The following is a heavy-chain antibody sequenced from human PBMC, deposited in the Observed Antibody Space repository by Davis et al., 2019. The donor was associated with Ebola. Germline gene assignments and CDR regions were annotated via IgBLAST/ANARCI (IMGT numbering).Heavy chain of an antibody. CDR3: ARDDIVVVPAATKYNWFDP. V-gene: IGHV1-2*02. D-gene: IGHD2-2*01. CDR1: GYTFTGYY. Sequence: ASVKVSCKASGYTFTGYYIHWVRQAPGQGLEWMGWINPNSGGTNYAQKFQGRVTMTRDTSISTAYMELSRLRSDDTAVYYCARDDIVVVPAATKYNWFDPWGQGTLVTVSS. J-gene: IGHJ5*02. CDR2: INPNSGGT.